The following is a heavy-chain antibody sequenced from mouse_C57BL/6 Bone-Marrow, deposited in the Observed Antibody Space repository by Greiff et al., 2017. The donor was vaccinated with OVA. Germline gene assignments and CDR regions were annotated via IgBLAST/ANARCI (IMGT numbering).Heavy chain of an antibody. CDR1: YFAFMACA. J-gene: IGHJ4*01. CDR3: ERGYWDAKDY. Sequence: QVQLQQSGAELVRPGSSVKLSCKDSYFAFMACAMHWVKQRPGHGLEWIGSFTMYCDATEYSENFKGKATLTANTSSRTSYMELSRLTSEDSAVDDCERGYWDAKDYWGQGTSVTVSS. D-gene: IGHD2-3*01. V-gene: IGHV1-49*01. CDR2: FTMYCDAT.